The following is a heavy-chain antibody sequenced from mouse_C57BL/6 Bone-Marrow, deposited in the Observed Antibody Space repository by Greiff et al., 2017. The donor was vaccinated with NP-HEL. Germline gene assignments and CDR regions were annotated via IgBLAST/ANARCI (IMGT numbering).Heavy chain of an antibody. J-gene: IGHJ3*01. V-gene: IGHV1-72*01. D-gene: IGHD2-2*01. CDR2: IDPNSGGT. CDR1: GYTFTSYW. Sequence: QVQLKQPGAELVKPGASVKLSCKASGYTFTSYWMHWVKQRPGRGLEWIGRIDPNSGGTKYNEKFKSKATLTVDKPSSTAYMQLSSLTSEDSAVYYCARRDGYDEGTFAYWGQGTLVTVSA. CDR3: ARRDGYDEGTFAY.